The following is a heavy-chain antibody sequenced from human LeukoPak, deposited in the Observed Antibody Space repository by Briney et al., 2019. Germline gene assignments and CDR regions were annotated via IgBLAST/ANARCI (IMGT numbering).Heavy chain of an antibody. V-gene: IGHV1-18*01. D-gene: IGHD3-22*01. CDR3: ARELRDYDSSGYYFCNDY. CDR2: ISAYNGNT. J-gene: IGHJ4*02. Sequence: ASVKVSCKASGCTFTSYGISWVRQAPGQGLEWMGWISAYNGNTNYAQKLQGRVTMTTDTSTSTAYMELRSLRSDDTAVYYCARELRDYDSSGYYFCNDYWGQGTLVTVSS. CDR1: GCTFTSYG.